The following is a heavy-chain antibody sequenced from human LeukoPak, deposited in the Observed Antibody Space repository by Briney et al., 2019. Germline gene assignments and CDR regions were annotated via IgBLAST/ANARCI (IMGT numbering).Heavy chain of an antibody. CDR2: ISYDGSNN. Sequence: PGGSLRLSCAASGFTFSSYAMHWVRQAPGKGLEWVAVISYDGSNNYYADSVKGRFTMSRDNSKNSLYLQMNSLRAEDTAVYYCATGITMFDYWGQGTLVTVSS. D-gene: IGHD3-10*01. V-gene: IGHV3-30*04. CDR3: ATGITMFDY. CDR1: GFTFSSYA. J-gene: IGHJ4*02.